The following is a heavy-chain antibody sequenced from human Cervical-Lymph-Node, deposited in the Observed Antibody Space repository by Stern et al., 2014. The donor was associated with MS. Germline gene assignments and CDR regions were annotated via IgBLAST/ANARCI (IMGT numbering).Heavy chain of an antibody. V-gene: IGHV1-18*01. CDR2: ISAYNGNT. CDR3: ARGLLGSENAFDI. CDR1: GFTFSSYG. J-gene: IGHJ3*02. D-gene: IGHD2-15*01. Sequence: VQLVESGAEVMKPGASVKVSCEASGFTFSSYGISWVRQAPGQGLEWVGWISAYNGNTTYAQKLQGRVTMTTDTSTSTAYMELRSLRSDDTAVYYCARGLLGSENAFDIWGQGTMVTVSS.